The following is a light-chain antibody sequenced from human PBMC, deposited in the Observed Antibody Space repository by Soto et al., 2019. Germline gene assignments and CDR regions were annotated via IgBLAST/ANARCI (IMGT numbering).Light chain of an antibody. Sequence: EIVMTQSPATLSVSPGERATLSCRAIQSLSSDLAWYQQKPGQTPRLLIYGAYTRAAGISARFMGSWSGTEFTLTISSLQSEDFALYYCQHYSIWPWTFGQGTKVEI. CDR2: GAY. J-gene: IGKJ1*01. CDR3: QHYSIWPWT. CDR1: QSLSSD. V-gene: IGKV3-15*01.